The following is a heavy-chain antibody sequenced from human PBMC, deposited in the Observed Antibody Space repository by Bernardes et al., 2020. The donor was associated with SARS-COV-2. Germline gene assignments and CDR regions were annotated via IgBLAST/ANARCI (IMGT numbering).Heavy chain of an antibody. J-gene: IGHJ6*02. CDR1: GFTFSSYA. CDR3: ATAEPQYYYYYGMDV. D-gene: IGHD1-26*01. CDR2: ISGSGGST. Sequence: GGSLRLSCAASGFTFSSYAMSWVRQAPGKGLGWVSAISGSGGSTYYADSVKGRFTISRDNSKNTLYLQMNSLRAEDTAVYYCATAEPQYYYYYGMDVWGQGTTVTVSS. V-gene: IGHV3-23*01.